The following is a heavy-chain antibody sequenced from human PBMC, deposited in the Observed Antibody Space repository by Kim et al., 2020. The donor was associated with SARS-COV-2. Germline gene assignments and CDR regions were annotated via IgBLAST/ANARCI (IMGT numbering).Heavy chain of an antibody. Sequence: GGSLRLSCAASGFTFSDFWMSWVRQAPGKGPVWVSRIKRDGTVSVYADSVKGRFTISRDNARNTLFLQMNSLRVEDTAVYYCARGLFWDESSEYRPLDYWGQGTLVTVSS. V-gene: IGHV3-74*01. D-gene: IGHD3-22*01. CDR2: IKRDGTVS. CDR3: ARGLFWDESSEYRPLDY. CDR1: GFTFSDFW. J-gene: IGHJ4*02.